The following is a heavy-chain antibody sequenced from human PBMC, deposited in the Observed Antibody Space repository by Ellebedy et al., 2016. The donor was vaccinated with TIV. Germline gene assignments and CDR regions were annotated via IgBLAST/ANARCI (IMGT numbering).Heavy chain of an antibody. J-gene: IGHJ4*02. D-gene: IGHD3-22*01. CDR3: AKGRGGGSDSSAPRYYFDY. CDR1: GFTFNNYA. V-gene: IGHV3-23*01. CDR2: ISSTST. Sequence: PGGSLRLSCAASGFTFNNYAMTWVRQAPGKGLEWISSISSTSTYYADSVKGRFTISRDNSKTTLYLQMNSLRAEDTAVYYCAKGRGGGSDSSAPRYYFDYWGLGTLVTVSS.